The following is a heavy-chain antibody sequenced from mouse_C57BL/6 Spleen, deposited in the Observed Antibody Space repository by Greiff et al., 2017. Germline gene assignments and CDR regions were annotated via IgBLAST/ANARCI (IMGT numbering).Heavy chain of an antibody. Sequence: EVQLQQSGPGLVKPSQSLSLTCSVTGYSITSGYYWNWIRQFPGNKLEWMGYISYDGSNNYNPSLKNRISITRDTSKNQFFLKLNSVTTEDTATXYCARDTSPSLDYYGPFAYWGQGTLVTVSA. J-gene: IGHJ3*01. CDR3: ARDTSPSLDYYGPFAY. CDR1: GYSITSGYY. D-gene: IGHD1-2*01. CDR2: ISYDGSN. V-gene: IGHV3-6*01.